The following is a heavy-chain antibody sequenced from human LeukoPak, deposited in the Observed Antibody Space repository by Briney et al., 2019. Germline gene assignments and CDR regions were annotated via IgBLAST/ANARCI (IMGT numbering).Heavy chain of an antibody. V-gene: IGHV3-30-3*01. CDR1: GFTFSSYA. CDR3: ARGEPREEMATIKSFDY. J-gene: IGHJ4*02. D-gene: IGHD5-24*01. Sequence: GGSLRLSCAASGFTFSSYAMHWVRQAPGKGLEWVAVISYDGSNKYYADSVKGRFTISRDNSKNTLYLQMNSLRAEDTAVYYCARGEPREEMATIKSFDYWGQGTLVTVSS. CDR2: ISYDGSNK.